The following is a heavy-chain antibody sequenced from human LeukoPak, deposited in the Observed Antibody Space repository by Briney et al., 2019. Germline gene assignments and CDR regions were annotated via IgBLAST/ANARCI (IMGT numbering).Heavy chain of an antibody. CDR3: ATYDSGWYLTY. D-gene: IGHD6-19*01. CDR1: GFTFSRSS. V-gene: IGHV3-48*01. CDR2: IDRDSSIT. Sequence: GGSLRLSCAASGFTFSRSSMNWVRQAPGKGLEWVSFIDRDSSITYYADSVRGRFIISRDNARSSLFLQMNSLRAEDTAVYFCATYDSGWYLTYWGQGTLVTVSS. J-gene: IGHJ4*02.